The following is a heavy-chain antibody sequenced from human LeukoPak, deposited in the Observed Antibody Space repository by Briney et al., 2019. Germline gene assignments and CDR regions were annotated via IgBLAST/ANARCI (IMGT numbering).Heavy chain of an antibody. Sequence: GASVKVSCKASGGTFSSYAISWVRQAPGQGLEWMGRIIPILGIANYAQKFQGRVTITADKSTSTAYMELSSLRSEDTAVYYCARDSRISGSGSYYGYWGQGTLVTVSS. D-gene: IGHD3-10*01. CDR1: GGTFSSYA. CDR3: ARDSRISGSGSYYGY. J-gene: IGHJ4*02. CDR2: IIPILGIA. V-gene: IGHV1-69*04.